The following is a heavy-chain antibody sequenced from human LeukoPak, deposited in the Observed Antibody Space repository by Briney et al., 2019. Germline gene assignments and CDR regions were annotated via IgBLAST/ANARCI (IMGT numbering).Heavy chain of an antibody. Sequence: PGGSLRLSCAASGFTFDDYAMHWVRQAPGKGLEWVSGISWNSGSIGYADSVKGRFTISRDNAKNSLYLQMNSLRAEDTALYYCAKDIGLYWTGPWGGAFDIWGQGTMVTVSS. D-gene: IGHD2-8*02. V-gene: IGHV3-9*01. CDR2: ISWNSGSI. CDR1: GFTFDDYA. J-gene: IGHJ3*02. CDR3: AKDIGLYWTGPWGGAFDI.